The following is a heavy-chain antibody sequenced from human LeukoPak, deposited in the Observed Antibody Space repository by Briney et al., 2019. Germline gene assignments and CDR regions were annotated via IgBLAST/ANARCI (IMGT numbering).Heavy chain of an antibody. D-gene: IGHD3-22*01. Sequence: PGGSLRLSCAASGFTFSSYAMSWVRQAPGKGLEWVSAISGSGGSTYYADSVKGRFTISRDNSKNTLYLQMNSLRAEDTAVYYCAKDRGDSSGYYALDAFDIWGQGTMVTVSS. CDR2: ISGSGGST. CDR3: AKDRGDSSGYYALDAFDI. CDR1: GFTFSSYA. V-gene: IGHV3-23*01. J-gene: IGHJ3*02.